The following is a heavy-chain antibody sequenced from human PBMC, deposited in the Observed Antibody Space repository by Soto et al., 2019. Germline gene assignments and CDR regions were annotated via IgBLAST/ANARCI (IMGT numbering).Heavy chain of an antibody. D-gene: IGHD3-3*01. CDR1: GDTFSSYA. V-gene: IGHV1-69*13. CDR3: ARAGHYDPRYCRNWFDP. J-gene: IGHJ5*02. CDR2: IIPIFGTA. Sequence: VASVQVSCKASGDTFSSYAISGGRQAPGEGLEWMGGIIPIFGTANYAQKFQGRVTITADESTSTAYMELSSLRSEDTAVYYCARAGHYDPRYCRNWFDPWGQGTLGTLSS.